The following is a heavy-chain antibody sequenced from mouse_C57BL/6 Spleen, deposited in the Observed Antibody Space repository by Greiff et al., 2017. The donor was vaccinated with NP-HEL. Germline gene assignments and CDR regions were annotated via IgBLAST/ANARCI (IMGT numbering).Heavy chain of an antibody. D-gene: IGHD4-1*01. CDR2: ISSGGSYT. CDR3: ARHGELGAAWFAY. J-gene: IGHJ3*01. V-gene: IGHV5-6*01. CDR1: GFTFSSYG. Sequence: EVQVVESGGDLVKPGGSLKLSCAASGFTFSSYGMSWVRQTPDKRLEWVATISSGGSYTYYPDSVKGRFTISRDNAKNTLYLQMSSLKSEDTAMYYCARHGELGAAWFAYWGQGTLVTVSA.